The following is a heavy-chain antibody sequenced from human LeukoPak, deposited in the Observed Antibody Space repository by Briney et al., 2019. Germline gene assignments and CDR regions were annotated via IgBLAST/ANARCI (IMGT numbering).Heavy chain of an antibody. CDR1: GGSISSGGYY. CDR3: ARDSRYDSSGHAP. V-gene: IGHV4-31*03. D-gene: IGHD3-22*01. CDR2: IYYSGST. Sequence: SQTLSLTCTVSGGSISSGGYYWSWIRQHPGKGLEWIGYIYYSGSTYYNPSLKSRVTISVDTSKNQFSLKLSSVTAADTAVYYCARDSRYDSSGHAPWGQGSLVTVSS. J-gene: IGHJ5*02.